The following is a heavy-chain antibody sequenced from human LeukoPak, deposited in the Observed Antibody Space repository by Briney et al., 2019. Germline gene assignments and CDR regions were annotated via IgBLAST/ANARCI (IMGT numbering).Heavy chain of an antibody. J-gene: IGHJ4*02. CDR2: IYYSGST. CDR3: ARNRSGYFVY. D-gene: IGHD3-3*01. V-gene: IGHV4-31*03. CDR1: GGSISSGGYF. Sequence: PSQTLSLTCTVSGGSISSGGYFWSWIRQHPGKGLEWIGYIYYSGSTYYNPSLKSRVTISVDTSKNQFSLKLSSVTAADTAVYYCARNRSGYFVYWGQGTLVTVSS.